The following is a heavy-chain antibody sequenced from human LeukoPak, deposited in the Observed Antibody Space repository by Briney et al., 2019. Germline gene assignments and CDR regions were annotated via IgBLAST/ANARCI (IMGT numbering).Heavy chain of an antibody. CDR1: GGSISSSSYY. J-gene: IGHJ4*02. Sequence: SETLSLTCTVSGGSISSSSYYWGWIRQPPGKGLEWIGSIYYSGSTYYNPSLKSRVTISVDTSKNQFSLKLSSVTAADTAVYYCARTGRDDDYVWGSYRRAPFDYWGQGTLVTVSS. V-gene: IGHV4-39*01. CDR2: IYYSGST. D-gene: IGHD3-16*02. CDR3: ARTGRDDDYVWGSYRRAPFDY.